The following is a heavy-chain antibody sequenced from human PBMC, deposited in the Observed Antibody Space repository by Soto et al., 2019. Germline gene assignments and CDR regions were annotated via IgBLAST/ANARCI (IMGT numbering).Heavy chain of an antibody. D-gene: IGHD2-2*01. CDR1: GDSVSSNSAA. Sequence: SQTLSLTCAISGDSVSSNSAAWNWIRQSPSRGLEWLGRTYYRSKWYNDYAVSVKSRITINPDTSKNQFSLKLSSVTAADTAVYYCARWACSSTSCLSYYYYYYMDVWGKGTTVTVSS. J-gene: IGHJ6*03. CDR3: ARWACSSTSCLSYYYYYYMDV. CDR2: TYYRSKWYN. V-gene: IGHV6-1*01.